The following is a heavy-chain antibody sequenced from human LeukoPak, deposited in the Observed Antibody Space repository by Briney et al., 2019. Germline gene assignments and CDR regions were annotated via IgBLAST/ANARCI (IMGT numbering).Heavy chain of an antibody. Sequence: SETLSLTCTVSGGSISSGGYYWSWIRQHPGKGLEWIGYIYYSGSTYYNPSLKSRVTISVDTSKNQFSLKLSSVTAADTAVYYCARVLWSQYYSDYWGQGTLVTVSS. CDR2: IYYSGST. J-gene: IGHJ4*02. V-gene: IGHV4-31*03. CDR3: ARVLWSQYYSDY. D-gene: IGHD2/OR15-2a*01. CDR1: GGSISSGGYY.